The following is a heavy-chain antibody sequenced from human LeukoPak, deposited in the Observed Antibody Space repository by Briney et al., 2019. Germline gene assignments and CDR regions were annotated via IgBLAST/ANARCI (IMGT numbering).Heavy chain of an antibody. CDR1: GFTFSSFA. D-gene: IGHD2-15*01. V-gene: IGHV3-23*01. Sequence: GGSLRLSCAASGFTFSSFAMSWARQAPGKGLEWVSAISGSGGSTYYADSVKGRFSISRDNSKNTLYLQMNSLRAEDTAVYYCAKAELVGAAGAVGYWGQGTLVTVSS. CDR3: AKAELVGAAGAVGY. J-gene: IGHJ4*02. CDR2: ISGSGGST.